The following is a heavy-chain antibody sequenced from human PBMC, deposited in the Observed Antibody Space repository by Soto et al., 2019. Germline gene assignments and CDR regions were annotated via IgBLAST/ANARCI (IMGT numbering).Heavy chain of an antibody. CDR2: ISAGNGNT. CDR1: GYTFTSYG. J-gene: IGHJ6*02. Sequence: ASVKVSGKASGYTFTSYGISWVRQAPGQGLEWMGWISAGNGNTKYSQKFQGRVTSTRDTSASTAYMELSSLRSEDTAVYYCARDRGGPYYYYYSMDVWGQGTTVTVSS. D-gene: IGHD3-16*01. CDR3: ARDRGGPYYYYYSMDV. V-gene: IGHV1-18*04.